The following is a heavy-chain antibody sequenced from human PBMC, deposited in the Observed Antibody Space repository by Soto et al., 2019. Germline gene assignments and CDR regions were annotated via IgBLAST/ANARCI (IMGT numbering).Heavy chain of an antibody. CDR2: ISDSGGST. Sequence: PGGPQLAPSRAAGVPCSGDGGSRVCNARGQGLEWVSGISDSGGSTYYADSVKGRFTISRDNSKNTLYLQMNSLRAEDTAVYYCSKGTYYYGSAPYYFDYWGQGTLVTVSS. D-gene: IGHD3-10*01. CDR1: GVPCSGDG. CDR3: SKGTYYYGSAPYYFDY. V-gene: IGHV3-23*01. J-gene: IGHJ4*02.